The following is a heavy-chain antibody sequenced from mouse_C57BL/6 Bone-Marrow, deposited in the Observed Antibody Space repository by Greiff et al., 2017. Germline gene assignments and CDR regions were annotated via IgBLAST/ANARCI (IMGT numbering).Heavy chain of an antibody. J-gene: IGHJ2*01. V-gene: IGHV1-81*01. D-gene: IGHD3-1*01. CDR2: IYPRSGNT. CDR1: GYTFTSYG. CDR3: ARGLPYYFDY. Sequence: LQESGAELARPGASVKLSCKASGYTFTSYGISWVKQRTGQGLEWIGEIYPRSGNTYYNEKFKGKATLTADKSSSTAYMELRSLTSEDSAVYFCARGLPYYFDYWGQGTTLTVSS.